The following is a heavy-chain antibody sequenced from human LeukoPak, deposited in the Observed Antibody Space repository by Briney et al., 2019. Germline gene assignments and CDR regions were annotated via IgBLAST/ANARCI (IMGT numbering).Heavy chain of an antibody. D-gene: IGHD5-12*01. CDR3: ARHSRSAYTGYENAFDI. Sequence: SETLSLTCTVSGDSISSSSYCWDWIRQPPGKGWEWIGNIYNSANTHYNPSLKTRTTSSVDTSKNQFPLKLNSVTAAGRGIYYCARHSRSAYTGYENAFDIWGQGTMVTVSS. CDR2: IYNSANT. CDR1: GDSISSSSYC. J-gene: IGHJ3*02. V-gene: IGHV4-39*01.